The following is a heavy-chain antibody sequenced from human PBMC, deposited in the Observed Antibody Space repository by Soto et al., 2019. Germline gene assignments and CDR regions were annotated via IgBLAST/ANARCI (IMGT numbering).Heavy chain of an antibody. CDR3: ARFYASGSYPYDY. CDR2: ISAYNGNT. Sequence: ASVKVSCKASGYTFTTYGISWVRQPAGQGLEWMGWISAYNGNTKYAQKVQGRVTMTTDTSTSTAYMELKSLRSDDTAVYYCARFYASGSYPYDYWGQGTLVTVSS. V-gene: IGHV1-18*01. D-gene: IGHD3-10*01. J-gene: IGHJ4*02. CDR1: GYTFTTYG.